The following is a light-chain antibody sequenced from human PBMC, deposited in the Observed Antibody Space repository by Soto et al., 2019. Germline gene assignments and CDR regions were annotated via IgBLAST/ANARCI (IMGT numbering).Light chain of an antibody. J-gene: IGKJ1*01. V-gene: IGKV3-20*01. CDR3: HQYGNSPRT. CDR2: GAS. CDR1: HIVRRNS. Sequence: EIVLTQSPGTLSLSPGERAALSCRASHIVRRNSLACYQQIPGQHPTPLIFGASTRATGVPDRFSGSGYGTHFTLTISRLEPEDFAVYYWHQYGNSPRTFGQGTKVDIK.